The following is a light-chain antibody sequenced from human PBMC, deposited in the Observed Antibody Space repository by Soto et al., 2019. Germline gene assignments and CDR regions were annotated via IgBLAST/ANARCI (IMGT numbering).Light chain of an antibody. J-gene: IGKJ2*01. CDR3: QQYYSYPRYT. Sequence: AIRMTQSPSSFSASTGDRVTITCRASQGISSYLAWYQQKPGKAPKLLIYAASTLQSGVPSRFXGSGSGTDFTLTIICLQSEDFATYYCQQYYSYPRYTFGQGTKLEIK. CDR2: AAS. CDR1: QGISSY. V-gene: IGKV1-8*01.